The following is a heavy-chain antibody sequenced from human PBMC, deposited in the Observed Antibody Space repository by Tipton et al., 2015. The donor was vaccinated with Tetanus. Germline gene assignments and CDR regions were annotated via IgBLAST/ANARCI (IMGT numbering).Heavy chain of an antibody. J-gene: IGHJ2*01. V-gene: IGHV4-4*07. CDR1: GVSITDYY. CDR3: ARAGRPLREIRRVYRAPLWYFAL. CDR2: ICSSGDT. D-gene: IGHD3-10*01. Sequence: TLSLTCSVSGVSITDYYWTWIRQPAGKGLEWIGNICSSGDTRSSPSLKSRVTLSEDTPKNQLSLTLPSVTAADTAVYYCARAGRPLREIRRVYRAPLWYFALWGRGTLVTVSS.